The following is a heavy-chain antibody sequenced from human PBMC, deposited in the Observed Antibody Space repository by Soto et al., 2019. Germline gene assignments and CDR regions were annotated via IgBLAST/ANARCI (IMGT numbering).Heavy chain of an antibody. CDR2: ISYDGSNK. V-gene: IGHV3-30*19. D-gene: IGHD2-2*01. J-gene: IGHJ4*02. Sequence: QVQLVESGGGVVQPGRSLRLSCAASGFTFSSYGMHWVRQAPGKGLAWGAVISYDGSNKYYADSVKGRFTISRDNSKNTLYLQMNSLRAEDTAVYYCARDRDGYCSSTTCYSFDYWGQGTLVTVSS. CDR1: GFTFSSYG. CDR3: ARDRDGYCSSTTCYSFDY.